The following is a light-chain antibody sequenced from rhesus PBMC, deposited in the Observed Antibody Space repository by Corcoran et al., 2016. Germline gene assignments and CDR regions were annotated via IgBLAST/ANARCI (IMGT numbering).Light chain of an antibody. V-gene: IGKV1S16*01. CDR2: YES. J-gene: IGKJ3*01. CDR1: QGISNH. CDR3: QQHNSYPFT. Sequence: DIQMTQSPSSLSASVGDTVSITCRASQGISNHLAWYQPTPGKAPKPLFYYESSLERGVPSRFSGSGSGTEFTLTISSLQPEDFVTYYCQQHNSYPFTFGPGTKLDIK.